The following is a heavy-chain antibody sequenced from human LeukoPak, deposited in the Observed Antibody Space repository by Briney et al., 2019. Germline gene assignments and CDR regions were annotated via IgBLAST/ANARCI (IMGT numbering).Heavy chain of an antibody. CDR2: ISYDGSNK. D-gene: IGHD5-18*01. J-gene: IGHJ4*02. CDR3: ARDPDDTAH. V-gene: IGHV3-30-3*01. Sequence: GRSLRLSCAASGFTFGSYAMHWVRQAPGKGLEWVAVISYDGSNKYYADSVKGRFTISRDNSKNTLYLQMNSLRAEDTAVYYCARDPDDTAHWGQGTLVTVSS. CDR1: GFTFGSYA.